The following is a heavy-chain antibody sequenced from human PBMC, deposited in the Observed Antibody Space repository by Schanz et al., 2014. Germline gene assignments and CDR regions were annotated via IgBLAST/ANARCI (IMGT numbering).Heavy chain of an antibody. Sequence: EVQLVESGGGMVQPGGSLRLSCAASGFTFSIYGMSWVRQAPGKGLEWVSSISPSSSYIYYADSVKGRFTISRDNAKNSLYLQMNSLRAEDTAVYYCARDLNRCGGDCYSGCGQGTLVTVSS. CDR2: ISPSSSYI. CDR1: GFTFSIYG. J-gene: IGHJ4*02. D-gene: IGHD2-21*02. V-gene: IGHV3-21*01. CDR3: ARDLNRCGGDCYSG.